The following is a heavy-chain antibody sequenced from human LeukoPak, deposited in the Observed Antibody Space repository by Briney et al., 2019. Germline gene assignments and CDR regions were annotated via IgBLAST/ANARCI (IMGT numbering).Heavy chain of an antibody. V-gene: IGHV1-69*13. D-gene: IGHD2-2*01. CDR3: ARDPGSCSSTSCLLDY. Sequence: ASVKVSCKASGGTFSSYAISWVRQAPGQGLEWMGGIIPIFGTANYAQKFQGRVTITADESTSTAYMELSSLRSEDTAVYYCARDPGSCSSTSCLLDYWGQGTLVTVSS. CDR1: GGTFSSYA. CDR2: IIPIFGTA. J-gene: IGHJ4*02.